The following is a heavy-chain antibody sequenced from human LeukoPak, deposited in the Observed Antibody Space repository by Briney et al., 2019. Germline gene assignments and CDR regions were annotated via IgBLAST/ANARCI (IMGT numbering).Heavy chain of an antibody. CDR3: TRVGNSGGYYNPLDY. Sequence: GGSLRLSCAASGLTFSDHYMDWVRQAPGKGLEWVGRTRNKANGYATEYAASVKDRFTMSRDDSKNSVYLQMNSLKTEDTAVYYCTRVGNSGGYYNPLDYWGQGTLVTVSS. J-gene: IGHJ4*02. D-gene: IGHD3-22*01. CDR1: GLTFSDHY. V-gene: IGHV3-72*01. CDR2: TRNKANGYAT.